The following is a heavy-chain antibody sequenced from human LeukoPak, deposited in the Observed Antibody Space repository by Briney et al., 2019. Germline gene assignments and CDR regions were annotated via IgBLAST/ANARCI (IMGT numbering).Heavy chain of an antibody. V-gene: IGHV4-34*01. CDR2: INHSGST. CDR1: GGSFSGYY. J-gene: IGHJ5*02. CDR3: ARVSMIVVSWFDP. Sequence: SETLSLTCAVYGGSFSGYYWSWIRQPPGKGLEWIGEINHSGSTNYNPSLKSRVTISVDTSKNQFSLKLSSVTAADTAVYYCARVSMIVVSWFDPWGQGTLVTVSS. D-gene: IGHD3-22*01.